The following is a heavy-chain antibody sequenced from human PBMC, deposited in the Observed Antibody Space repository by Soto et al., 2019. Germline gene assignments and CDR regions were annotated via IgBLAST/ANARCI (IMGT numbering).Heavy chain of an antibody. Sequence: QVQLVASGGGVVQPGRSLRLSCAASGFTFSSYGMHWVRQAPGKGLEWVAVISYDGSNKYYADCVKGRFTISRDNSKNTLYLQMNSLRAEDTAVYYCAKETYDILTGYCDYWGQGTLVTVSS. D-gene: IGHD3-9*01. J-gene: IGHJ4*02. CDR1: GFTFSSYG. CDR2: ISYDGSNK. V-gene: IGHV3-30*18. CDR3: AKETYDILTGYCDY.